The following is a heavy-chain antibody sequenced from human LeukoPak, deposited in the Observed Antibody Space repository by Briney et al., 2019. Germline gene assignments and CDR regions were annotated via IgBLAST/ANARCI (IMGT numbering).Heavy chain of an antibody. D-gene: IGHD4-17*01. Sequence: GGSLRLSCAASGFIFSNYAIHWVRQAPGKGLEWVAVISYDGSNKYYVDSVKGRFTISRDNSKNTLYLRMNSLRAEDTALYYCARDRNFGDYAGDFDYWGQGTLVTVSS. V-gene: IGHV3-30*04. J-gene: IGHJ4*02. CDR1: GFIFSNYA. CDR3: ARDRNFGDYAGDFDY. CDR2: ISYDGSNK.